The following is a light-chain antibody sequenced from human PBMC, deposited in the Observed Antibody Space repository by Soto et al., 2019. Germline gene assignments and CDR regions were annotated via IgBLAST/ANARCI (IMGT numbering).Light chain of an antibody. Sequence: QSALSQPRSVSGSPGQSVTLSCNGTSSDVGGYNYVTWYQQYPGKAPKVMIYDVKTRPSGVPDRFSGSKSGNTASLIISGLQAEDEADYYCCSYAGDYTFVFGTGTKVTVL. V-gene: IGLV2-11*01. CDR2: DVK. J-gene: IGLJ1*01. CDR1: SSDVGGYNY. CDR3: CSYAGDYTFV.